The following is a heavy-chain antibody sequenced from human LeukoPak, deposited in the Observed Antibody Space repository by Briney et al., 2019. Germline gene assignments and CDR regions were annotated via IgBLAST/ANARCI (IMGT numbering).Heavy chain of an antibody. CDR2: IYQSGSI. V-gene: IGHV4-38-2*02. CDR1: GSSISSGYY. J-gene: IGHJ4*02. CDR3: ARLRSGGQVAGVYFDS. D-gene: IGHD6-19*01. Sequence: ASETLSLTCTVSGSSISSGYYWGWIRQPPGKGLEWIGSIYQSGSIYYNPSLKSRVTISVDTSKNQFSLKLSSVTAADTAIYYCARLRSGGQVAGVYFDSWGQGTLVTVSS.